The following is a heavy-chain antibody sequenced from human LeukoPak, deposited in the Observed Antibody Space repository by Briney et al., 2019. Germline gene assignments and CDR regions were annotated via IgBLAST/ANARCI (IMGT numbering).Heavy chain of an antibody. CDR1: GFTFSSYS. CDR3: GVVPAAMDWFDP. Sequence: GGSLRLPCAASGFTFSSYSMNWVRQAPGKGLEWVSSISSSSSYIYYADSVKGRFTISRDNAKNSLYLQMNSLRAEDTAVYYCGVVPAAMDWFDPWGQGTLVTVSS. CDR2: ISSSSSYI. J-gene: IGHJ5*02. V-gene: IGHV3-21*01. D-gene: IGHD2-2*01.